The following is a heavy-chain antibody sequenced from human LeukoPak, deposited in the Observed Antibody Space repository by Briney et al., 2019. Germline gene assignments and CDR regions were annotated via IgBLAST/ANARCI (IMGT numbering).Heavy chain of an antibody. CDR2: IYYSGST. V-gene: IGHV4-59*01. CDR1: GGSISSYY. CDR3: ARGGAPDVDY. Sequence: PSETLSLTCTVSGGSISSYYWSWIRQPPGKGLEWIGYIYYSGSTNYNPSLKSRVTISVDTSKNQFPLKLSSVTAADTAVYYCARGGAPDVDYWGQGTLVTVSS. D-gene: IGHD1-14*01. J-gene: IGHJ4*02.